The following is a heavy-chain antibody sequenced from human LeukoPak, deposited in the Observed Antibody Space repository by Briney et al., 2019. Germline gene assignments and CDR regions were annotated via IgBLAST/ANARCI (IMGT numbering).Heavy chain of an antibody. J-gene: IGHJ6*03. CDR1: GGSISSYY. CDR2: IYYSGST. V-gene: IGHV4-59*12. D-gene: IGHD5-18*01. CDR3: ARGIRSYGKVSYYYYYYYMDV. Sequence: PSETLSLTCTVSGGSISSYYWSWIRQPPGKGLEWIGYIYYSGSTNYNPSLKSRVTISVDTSKNQFSLKLSSVTAADTAVYYCARGIRSYGKVSYYYYYYYMDVWGKGTTVTVSS.